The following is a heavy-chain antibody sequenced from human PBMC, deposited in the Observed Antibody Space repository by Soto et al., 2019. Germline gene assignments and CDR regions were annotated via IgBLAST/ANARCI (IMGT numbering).Heavy chain of an antibody. CDR2: INSDGSST. J-gene: IGHJ4*02. CDR3: ARAPGRRGYSYGYDY. Sequence: RRLSCAASGFTFSSYWMHWVRQAPGKGLVWVSRINSDGSSTSYADSVKGRFTISRDNAKNTLYLQMNSLRAEDTAVYYCARAPGRRGYSYGYDYWGQAPLVTVSS. D-gene: IGHD5-18*01. CDR1: GFTFSSYW. V-gene: IGHV3-74*01.